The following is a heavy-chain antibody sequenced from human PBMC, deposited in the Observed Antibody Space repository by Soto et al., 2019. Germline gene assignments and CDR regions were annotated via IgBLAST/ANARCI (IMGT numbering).Heavy chain of an antibody. J-gene: IGHJ4*02. CDR3: ARAPLGIIVAPDF. CDR2: IVVGSGNT. CDR1: GFTFTSSA. Sequence: GASVKVSCKASGFTFTSSAVQWVRQARGQRLEWIGWIVVGSGNTNYAQKFQERVTITRDMSTSTAYMELSSLRSEDTAVYYCARAPLGIIVAPDFWGQGTLVTVSS. V-gene: IGHV1-58*01. D-gene: IGHD3-22*01.